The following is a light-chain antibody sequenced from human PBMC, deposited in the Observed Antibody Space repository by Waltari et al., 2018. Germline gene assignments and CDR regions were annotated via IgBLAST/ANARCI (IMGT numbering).Light chain of an antibody. CDR2: DAS. CDR3: QQRSDWWT. Sequence: IVLTQSLATLSLSPGVRATLSCRASQSVSTYFAGYQQRPGQAPRLLISDASNRATGIPARFSGSGSGTDFTLTISSLEPEDFAVYYCQQRSDWWTFGQGTKVEIK. V-gene: IGKV3-11*01. J-gene: IGKJ1*01. CDR1: QSVSTY.